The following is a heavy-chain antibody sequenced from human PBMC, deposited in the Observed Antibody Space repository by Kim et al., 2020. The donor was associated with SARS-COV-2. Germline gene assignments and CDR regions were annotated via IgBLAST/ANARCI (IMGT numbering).Heavy chain of an antibody. V-gene: IGHV1-2*02. Sequence: NYAQKFQGRVTMTRYTSISTAYMELSRLRSDDTAVYYCARGKSSSDHFDYWGQGTLVTVSS. CDR3: ARGKSSSDHFDY. J-gene: IGHJ4*02. D-gene: IGHD6-6*01.